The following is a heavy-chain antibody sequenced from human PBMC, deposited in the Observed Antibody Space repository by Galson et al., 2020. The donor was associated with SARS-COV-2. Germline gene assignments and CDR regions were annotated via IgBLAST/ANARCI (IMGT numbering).Heavy chain of an antibody. D-gene: IGHD2-15*01. CDR3: AGEGYCSGGSCGRTRFDP. J-gene: IGHJ5*02. V-gene: IGHV1-18*04. CDR1: GYTFTSYG. CDR2: ISAYNGNT. Sequence: ASVKVTCKASGYTFTSYGISWVRQAPGHGLEWMGWISAYNGNTNYAQKLQGRVTMTTDTSTSTAYMELRSLGSDDTAVYYCAGEGYCSGGSCGRTRFDPWGQGTLVTVSS.